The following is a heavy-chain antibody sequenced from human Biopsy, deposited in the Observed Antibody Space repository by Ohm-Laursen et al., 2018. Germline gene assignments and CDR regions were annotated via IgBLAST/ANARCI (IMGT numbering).Heavy chain of an antibody. CDR2: IIPLFNTA. CDR3: ARDVVGRGASFFDF. V-gene: IGHV1-69*06. Sequence: SSVKVSCKASGGTFTNYAISWVRQAPGQGLEWVGGIIPLFNTANYAQKFQGRVTITADKSTTTAYMELSSLRSEDTAIYYCARDVVGRGASFFDFWGQGTSVTVSS. D-gene: IGHD1-26*01. J-gene: IGHJ4*02. CDR1: GGTFTNYA.